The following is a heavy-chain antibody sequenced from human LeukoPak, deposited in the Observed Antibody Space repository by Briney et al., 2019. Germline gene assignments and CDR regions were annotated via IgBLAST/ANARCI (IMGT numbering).Heavy chain of an antibody. CDR1: GFTFSSTW. Sequence: GGSLRLSCAASGFTFSSTWMNWVRQGPGKGLEWVSRITSDGSSTIYADSVKGRFTISRDNAKSTVYLQMNSLRAEDTAVYYCAKVMGDCSSTSCYPLDAFDIWGQGTMVTVSS. V-gene: IGHV3-74*01. CDR2: ITSDGSST. D-gene: IGHD2-2*01. CDR3: AKVMGDCSSTSCYPLDAFDI. J-gene: IGHJ3*02.